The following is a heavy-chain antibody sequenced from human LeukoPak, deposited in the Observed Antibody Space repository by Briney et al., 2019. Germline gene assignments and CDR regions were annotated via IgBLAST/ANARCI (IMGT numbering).Heavy chain of an antibody. CDR2: ISSTGSYI. V-gene: IGHV3-11*04. CDR3: TRVAQSGPTGWFNP. CDR1: GFTFSDYY. D-gene: IGHD3-10*01. Sequence: PGGSLRLSCAASGFTFSDYYMSWIRQAPGKGLEWVSYISSTGSYIYYADSVKGRFTISRDNPGNVVYLQMDSLRAEDTAVYYCTRVAQSGPTGWFNPWGQGTLVTVSS. J-gene: IGHJ5*02.